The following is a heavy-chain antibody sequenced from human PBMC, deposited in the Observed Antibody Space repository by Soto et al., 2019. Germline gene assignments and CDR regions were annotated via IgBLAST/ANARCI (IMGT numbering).Heavy chain of an antibody. CDR2: IYYSGST. V-gene: IGHV4-59*08. J-gene: IGHJ4*02. CDR1: GGSISSYY. D-gene: IGHD7-27*01. CDR3: ARRWGRTFDY. Sequence: PSETLSLTCTVSGGSISSYYWSWIRQPPGKGLEWIGYIYYSGSTNYNPSLKSRVTISVDTSKNQFSLKLSSVTATDTAVYYCARRWGRTFDYWGQGTLVTVSS.